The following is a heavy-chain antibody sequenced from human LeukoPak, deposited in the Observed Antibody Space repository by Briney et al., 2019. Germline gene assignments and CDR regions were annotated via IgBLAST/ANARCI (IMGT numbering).Heavy chain of an antibody. V-gene: IGHV3-74*01. CDR3: ARGMLSSAGYHWYYYMDV. Sequence: PGGSLRLSCVASGFTSGNYWMHWVRQAPGKGPEWVSRIDDDGTDTHYAVYVKGRFTITRDNAKNTLYLQMNSLRGEDTAVYYCARGMLSSAGYHWYYYMDVWGKGAMVTVSS. CDR2: IDDDGTDT. CDR1: GFTSGNYW. D-gene: IGHD3-3*01. J-gene: IGHJ6*03.